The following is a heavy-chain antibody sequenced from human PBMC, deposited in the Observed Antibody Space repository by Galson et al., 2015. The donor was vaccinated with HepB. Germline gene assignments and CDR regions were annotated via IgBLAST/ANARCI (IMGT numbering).Heavy chain of an antibody. CDR1: GLTFSNYA. Sequence: SLRLSCAASGLTFSNYAMSWVRQAPRKGLEWVSTIGGSEYTTYYADSVKGQFTMSKDNSKNTLYLQMNSLRAEDTATYYCAKITGRFNDYFFWGQGTLVTVSS. CDR2: IGGSEYTT. CDR3: AKITGRFNDYFF. J-gene: IGHJ1*01. V-gene: IGHV3-23*01. D-gene: IGHD2/OR15-2a*01.